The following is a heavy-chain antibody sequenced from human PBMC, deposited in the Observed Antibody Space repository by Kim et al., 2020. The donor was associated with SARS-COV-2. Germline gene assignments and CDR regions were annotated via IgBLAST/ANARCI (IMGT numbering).Heavy chain of an antibody. V-gene: IGHV1-18*01. CDR1: GYTFTSYG. CDR2: ISAYNGNT. J-gene: IGHJ6*02. CDR3: ARDSQMSIFGVVISGTYYYYGMDV. D-gene: IGHD3-3*01. Sequence: ASVKVSCKASGYTFTSYGISWVRQAPGQGLEWMGWISAYNGNTNYAQKLQGRVTMTTDTSTSTAYMELRSLRSDDTAVYYCARDSQMSIFGVVISGTYYYYGMDVWGQGTTVTVFS.